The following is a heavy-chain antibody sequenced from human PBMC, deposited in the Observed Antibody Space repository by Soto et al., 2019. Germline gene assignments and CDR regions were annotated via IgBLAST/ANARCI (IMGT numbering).Heavy chain of an antibody. V-gene: IGHV3-23*01. Sequence: DVQLLEAGGGLVQPGGSLRLSCAASGFSFKNYGMSWVRQAPGKGLEWLSAIIGNGDTAYYADSVRGRFIISRGNSKNTLYLQLNDLGAEDTAMYYCAKDYDYGDSLPYDYWGQGTLVTVSS. D-gene: IGHD4-17*01. J-gene: IGHJ4*02. CDR2: IIGNGDTA. CDR1: GFSFKNYG. CDR3: AKDYDYGDSLPYDY.